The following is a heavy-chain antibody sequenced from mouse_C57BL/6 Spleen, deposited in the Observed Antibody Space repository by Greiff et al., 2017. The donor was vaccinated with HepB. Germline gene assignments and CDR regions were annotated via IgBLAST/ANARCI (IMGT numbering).Heavy chain of an antibody. V-gene: IGHV1-64*01. Sequence: QVQLQQPGAELVKPGASVKLSCKASGYTFTSYWMHWVKQRPGQGLEWIGMIHPNSGSTNYNEKFKSKATLTVDKSSSTAYMQLSSLTSEDSAVYYCERKGATVVADYWGQGTTLTVSS. D-gene: IGHD1-1*01. J-gene: IGHJ2*01. CDR3: ERKGATVVADY. CDR2: IHPNSGST. CDR1: GYTFTSYW.